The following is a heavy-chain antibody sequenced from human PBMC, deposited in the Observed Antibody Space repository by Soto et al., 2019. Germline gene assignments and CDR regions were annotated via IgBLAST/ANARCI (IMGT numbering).Heavy chain of an antibody. CDR1: GGSFY. V-gene: IGHV4-34*01. Sequence: QVQLQQWGAGLLKPSETLSLNCAVYGGSFYWTWIRQPPGKGLEWIGEIRHSGSTNYNPSLKSRVSISIDTSKSQVSLTVYSVTAADTAVYYCARGGGDYDYAVDVWGQGTTVTV. CDR3: ARGGGDYDYAVDV. D-gene: IGHD4-17*01. CDR2: IRHSGST. J-gene: IGHJ6*02.